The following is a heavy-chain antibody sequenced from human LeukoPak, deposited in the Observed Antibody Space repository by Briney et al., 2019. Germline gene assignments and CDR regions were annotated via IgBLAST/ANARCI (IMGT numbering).Heavy chain of an antibody. D-gene: IGHD3-10*01. V-gene: IGHV4-59*01. CDR3: ARGLYGSKGKFDS. CDR2: IYYSGSA. CDR1: GGSINYYY. J-gene: IGHJ4*02. Sequence: SETLSLTCTVSGGSINYYYWSWIRQPPGKGQESIGYIYYSGSANYNPSLKSRVTMSVDTSKNQFSLKLNSVTAADTAVYYCARGLYGSKGKFDSWGQGTLVTVSS.